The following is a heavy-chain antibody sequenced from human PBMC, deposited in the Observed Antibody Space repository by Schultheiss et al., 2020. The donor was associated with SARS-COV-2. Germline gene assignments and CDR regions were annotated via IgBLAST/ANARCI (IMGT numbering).Heavy chain of an antibody. CDR1: GFTFSSYA. D-gene: IGHD3-10*01. CDR2: ISGSGGST. Sequence: GESLKISCAASGFTFSSYAMSWVRQAPGKGLEWVSAISGSGGSTYYADSVKGRFTISRDNSKNTLYLQMNSLRAEDTAVYYCAKDAEIEYYYGSGSYYMWGQGTLVTVSS. J-gene: IGHJ4*02. V-gene: IGHV3-23*01. CDR3: AKDAEIEYYYGSGSYYM.